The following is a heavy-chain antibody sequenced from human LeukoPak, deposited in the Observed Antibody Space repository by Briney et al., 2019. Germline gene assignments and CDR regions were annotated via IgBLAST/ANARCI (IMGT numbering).Heavy chain of an antibody. CDR3: ARALLWFGELFAFDI. CDR1: GYTFTGYY. D-gene: IGHD3-10*01. V-gene: IGHV1-2*06. Sequence: GASVKVSCKASGYTFTGYYMHWVRQAPGQGLEWMGRINPNSGGTNYAQKFQGRVTMTRGTSISTAYMERSRLRSDDTAVYYSARALLWFGELFAFDIWGQGTMVTVSS. CDR2: INPNSGGT. J-gene: IGHJ3*02.